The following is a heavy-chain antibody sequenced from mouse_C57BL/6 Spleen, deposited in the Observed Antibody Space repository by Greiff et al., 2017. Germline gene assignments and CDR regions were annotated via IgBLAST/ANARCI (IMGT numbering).Heavy chain of an antibody. CDR2: IYPGSGST. Sequence: VQLQQPGAELVKPGASVKMSCKASGYTFTSYWITWVKQRPGQGLEWIGDIYPGSGSTNYNEKFKRKATLTVDTSSSTAYMQLSSLTSEDSAVYYCARLYGNPFYAMDYWGQGTSVTVSS. V-gene: IGHV1-55*01. J-gene: IGHJ4*01. CDR1: GYTFTSYW. D-gene: IGHD2-1*01. CDR3: ARLYGNPFYAMDY.